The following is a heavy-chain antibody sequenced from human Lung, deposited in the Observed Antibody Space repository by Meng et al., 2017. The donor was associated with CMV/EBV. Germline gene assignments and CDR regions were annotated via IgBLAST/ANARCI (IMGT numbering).Heavy chain of an antibody. Sequence: GGSLRLXCAASGFTFDDYAIHWVRQPPGKGLEWVSGINWSGDRAVYADSVKGRFIVSRDNAKNSLFLQMNTPRAEDTALYYCAKDISPTPVMSDGMDVWGQGXTVTVSS. CDR3: AKDISPTPVMSDGMDV. V-gene: IGHV3-9*01. CDR1: GFTFDDYA. D-gene: IGHD3-16*01. CDR2: INWSGDRA. J-gene: IGHJ6*02.